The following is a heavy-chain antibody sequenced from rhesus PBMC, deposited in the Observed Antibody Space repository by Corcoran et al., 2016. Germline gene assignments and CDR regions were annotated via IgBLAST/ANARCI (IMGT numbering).Heavy chain of an antibody. CDR3: ARDLGVGTFDH. CDR2: IYWSDSK. J-gene: IGHJ4*01. Sequence: QVTLQESGPALVKPTQTLTLTYTFSGFSINTAGTGVGWIRQPPGKALEWLASIYWSDSKYYNTSLKSRLSISKDTSKNQLVLRMTNMDPVDTAAYYCARDLGVGTFDHWGQGVLVTVSS. CDR1: GFSINTAGTG. D-gene: IGHD3-16*01. V-gene: IGHV2-95*01.